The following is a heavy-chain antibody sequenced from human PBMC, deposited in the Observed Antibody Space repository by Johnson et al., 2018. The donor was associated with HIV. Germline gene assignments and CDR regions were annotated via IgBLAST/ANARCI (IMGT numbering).Heavy chain of an antibody. Sequence: EVQLVESGGGVVRPGGSLRLSCAASGFTFSSYAMHWVRQAPGKGLEWVSVIYSDGSTNYADSVKGRFTISRDKSKNTLYLQMNSLRAEDTAVYYCARDRVWFGELSNAFDIWGQGTMVTVSS. D-gene: IGHD3-10*01. CDR3: ARDRVWFGELSNAFDI. CDR2: IYSDGST. J-gene: IGHJ3*02. V-gene: IGHV3-66*01. CDR1: GFTFSSYA.